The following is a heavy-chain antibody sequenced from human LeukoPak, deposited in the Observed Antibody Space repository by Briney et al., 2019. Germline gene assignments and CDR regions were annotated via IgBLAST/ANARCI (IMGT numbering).Heavy chain of an antibody. D-gene: IGHD1-7*01. J-gene: IGHJ4*02. CDR1: GYNFPNYW. CDR2: MYPGDSDT. CDR3: ARRHKDWELFEY. Sequence: GESLKISCKSSGYNFPNYWIGWARQMPGKGLEWMGIMYPGDSDTRYGPSFQGLVTISADKSITTAYLQWSSLKASGTAVYYCARRHKDWELFEYWGQGTLVTVSS. V-gene: IGHV5-51*01.